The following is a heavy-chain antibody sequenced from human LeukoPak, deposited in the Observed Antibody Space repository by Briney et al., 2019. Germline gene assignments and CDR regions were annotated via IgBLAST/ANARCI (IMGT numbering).Heavy chain of an antibody. CDR1: NGPISSSSYY. CDR3: ARPLHYYYYMAV. V-gene: IGHV4-39*01. J-gene: IGHJ6*03. Sequence: SETLSLTCTVSNGPISSSSYYWGWIRQPPGKGPEWIGSIYYSGSTYYNPSLKSRVTISVDTPKNQFSLKLSSVTAADTAVYYCARPLHYYYYMAVWGKGTTVTVSS. CDR2: IYYSGST.